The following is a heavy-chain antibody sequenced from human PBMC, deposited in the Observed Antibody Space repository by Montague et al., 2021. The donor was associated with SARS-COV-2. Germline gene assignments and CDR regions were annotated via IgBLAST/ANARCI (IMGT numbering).Heavy chain of an antibody. CDR3: ARAYCGGDCHVGP. V-gene: IGHV4-34*01. Sequence: SETLSLTCAVHGGSLSGYYWSWIRQPPEKGLEWIGEINHSANTKYNPSLKSRSTISVDTSNNQFSLRLSSVTAADTAVYYCARAYCGGDCHVGPWGQGILVTVSS. CDR2: INHSANT. D-gene: IGHD2-21*02. CDR1: GGSLSGYY. J-gene: IGHJ5*02.